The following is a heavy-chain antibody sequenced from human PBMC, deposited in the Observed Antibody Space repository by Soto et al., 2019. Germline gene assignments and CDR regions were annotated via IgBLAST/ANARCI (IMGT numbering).Heavy chain of an antibody. CDR1: GYTFTSYY. CDR2: INPSGGST. J-gene: IGHJ3*02. Sequence: QVQLVQSGAEVKKPGASVKVSCKASGYTFTSYYMHWVRQAPGQGLEWMGIINPSGGSTSYAQKFQGRVTMTRDTSTSTVYMELSSLRSEDTAVYYCARAQADSSGYYYGNDAFDIWGQGTMVTVSS. D-gene: IGHD3-22*01. CDR3: ARAQADSSGYYYGNDAFDI. V-gene: IGHV1-46*01.